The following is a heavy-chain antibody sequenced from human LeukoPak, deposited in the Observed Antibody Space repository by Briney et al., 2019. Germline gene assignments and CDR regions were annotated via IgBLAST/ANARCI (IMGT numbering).Heavy chain of an antibody. V-gene: IGHV1-18*01. D-gene: IGHD1-26*01. CDR2: ISAYNGNT. J-gene: IGHJ4*02. Sequence: GASVKVSCKASGYTFTSYGISWVRQAPGQGLEWMGWISAYNGNTNYAQKLQGRVTMTTDTSTSTAYMELRSLRSDDTAVYYCARDLVGATTDLLDYWRQGTLVTVSS. CDR3: ARDLVGATTDLLDY. CDR1: GYTFTSYG.